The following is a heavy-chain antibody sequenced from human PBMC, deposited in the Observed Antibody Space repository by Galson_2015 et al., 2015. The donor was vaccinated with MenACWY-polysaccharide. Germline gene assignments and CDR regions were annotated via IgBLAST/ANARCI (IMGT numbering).Heavy chain of an antibody. CDR1: GYTFTSYA. J-gene: IGHJ5*02. D-gene: IGHD5-24*01. CDR3: ARDLAEGYNSGFDP. Sequence: SVKVSCKASGYTFTSYAMHWVRQAPGQRLEWMGWINAGNGDTKYSQKFQGRVTITRDTSASTAYMELSSLRSEDTAVYYCARDLAEGYNSGFDPWGQGTLVTVSS. CDR2: INAGNGDT. V-gene: IGHV1-3*01.